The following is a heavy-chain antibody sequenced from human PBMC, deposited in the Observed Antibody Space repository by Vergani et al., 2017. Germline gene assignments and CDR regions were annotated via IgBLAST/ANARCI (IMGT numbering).Heavy chain of an antibody. J-gene: IGHJ5*02. Sequence: QVQLVQSGAEVKKPGSSVKVSCKASGGTFSSYAISWVRQAPGQGLEWMGWMNPNSGNTGYAPKFQGRVTMTRNTSISTAYMELSSLRSEDTAVYFCARGARIAARLSWFDPWGQGTLVTVSS. CDR1: GGTFSSYA. CDR2: MNPNSGNT. D-gene: IGHD6-6*01. V-gene: IGHV1-8*02. CDR3: ARGARIAARLSWFDP.